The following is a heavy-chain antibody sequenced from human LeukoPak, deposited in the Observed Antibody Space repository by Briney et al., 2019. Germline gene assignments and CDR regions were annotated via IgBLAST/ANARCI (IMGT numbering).Heavy chain of an antibody. CDR3: AGGSGWLINY. CDR2: IKQDGSEK. D-gene: IGHD6-19*01. CDR1: GYTFSSYA. V-gene: IGHV3-7*01. Sequence: PGGTLRLSCAASGYTFSSYAMSWVRQAPGKGLEWVAIIKQDGSEKFYVDSVKGRFSISRDNAKNSLYLQMSSLRAEDTAIYYCAGGSGWLINYWGQGTLVTVSS. J-gene: IGHJ4*02.